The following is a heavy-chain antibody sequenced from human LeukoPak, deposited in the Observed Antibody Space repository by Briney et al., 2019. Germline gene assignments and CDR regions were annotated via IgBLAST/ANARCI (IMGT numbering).Heavy chain of an antibody. V-gene: IGHV4-4*02. Sequence: SETLSLTCAVSGGSISSINLWSWVRQPPGKGLEWIGEMYLSGITHYNPSLKSRVTISIDKSRNQLSLELSSVTAADTAVYYCAGLEGRYSTGLYYYFDYWGQGILVTVSS. D-gene: IGHD6-19*01. CDR1: GGSISSINL. J-gene: IGHJ4*02. CDR3: AGLEGRYSTGLYYYFDY. CDR2: MYLSGIT.